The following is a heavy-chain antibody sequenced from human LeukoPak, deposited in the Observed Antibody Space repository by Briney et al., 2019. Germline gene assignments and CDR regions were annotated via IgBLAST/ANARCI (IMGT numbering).Heavy chain of an antibody. V-gene: IGHV1-2*02. CDR2: INPNSGGT. CDR1: GYTFTGYF. Sequence: GASVKVSCKPSGYTFTGYFIHWVRQAPGQGLEWMGWINPNSGGTNYAQEFQGRVTMTRDTSISTAYMELSRLRSDDTAVYYCARGAAAGSDWFDPWGQGTLVTVSS. CDR3: ARGAAAGSDWFDP. D-gene: IGHD6-13*01. J-gene: IGHJ5*02.